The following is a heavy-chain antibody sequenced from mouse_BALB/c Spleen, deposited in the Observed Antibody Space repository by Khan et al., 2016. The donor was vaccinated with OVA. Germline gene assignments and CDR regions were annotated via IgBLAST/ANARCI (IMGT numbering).Heavy chain of an antibody. D-gene: IGHD1-2*01. CDR1: GISITTRNFR. V-gene: IGHV3-5*02. Sequence: EVQLQESGPGLVKPSQTVSLTCTVTGISITTRNFRWSWIRQFPGNKLEWIRYIYYSGIITYNQSLTRRATITRDTSKNPFFLDMNSLNDEDQASYYCARDEYYGDWYFDVGGAGTTVTVSS. J-gene: IGHJ1*01. CDR2: IYYSGII. CDR3: ARDEYYGDWYFDV.